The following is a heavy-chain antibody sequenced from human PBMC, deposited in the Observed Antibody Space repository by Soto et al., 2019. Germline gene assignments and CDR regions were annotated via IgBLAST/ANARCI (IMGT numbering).Heavy chain of an antibody. V-gene: IGHV1-69*06. J-gene: IGHJ3*02. CDR3: ARDAPRPSTYAFDI. D-gene: IGHD1-26*01. Sequence: GASVKVSCKASGGTFSSYAISWVRQAPGQGLEWMGGIIPIFGTANYAQKFQGRVTITADKSTSTAYMELSSLRSEDTAVYYCARDAPRPSTYAFDIWGQGTMVTVSS. CDR1: GGTFSSYA. CDR2: IIPIFGTA.